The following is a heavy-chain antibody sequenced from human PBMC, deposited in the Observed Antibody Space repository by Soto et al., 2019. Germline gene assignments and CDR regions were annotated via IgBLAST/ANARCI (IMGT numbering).Heavy chain of an antibody. CDR2: ISGSGGST. Sequence: WGSLRLSCAASGFTFSSYAMSWVRQAPGKGLEWVSAISGSGGSTYYADSVKGRFTISRDNSKNTLYLQMNSLRAEDTAVYYCAKVLIQISYAFDIWGQGTMVTVSS. CDR1: GFTFSSYA. CDR3: AKVLIQISYAFDI. V-gene: IGHV3-23*01. J-gene: IGHJ3*02. D-gene: IGHD5-18*01.